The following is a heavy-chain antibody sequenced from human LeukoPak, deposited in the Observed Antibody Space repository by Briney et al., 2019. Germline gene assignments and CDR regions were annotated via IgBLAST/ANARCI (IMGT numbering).Heavy chain of an antibody. CDR3: ARLGVAGTDY. V-gene: IGHV4-59*08. Sequence: SETLSLTCTVSGGSISSYYWSWIRQPPGRGQGRIGYIYYSGSTNYNPSLKSRVTISVDTSKNQFSLKLSSVTAADTAVYYCARLGVAGTDYWGQGTLVTVSS. CDR2: IYYSGST. J-gene: IGHJ4*02. D-gene: IGHD6-19*01. CDR1: GGSISSYY.